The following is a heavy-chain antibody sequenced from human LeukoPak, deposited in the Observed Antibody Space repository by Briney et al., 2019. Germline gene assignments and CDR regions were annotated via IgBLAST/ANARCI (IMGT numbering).Heavy chain of an antibody. D-gene: IGHD2-21*02. Sequence: SETLSLTCTVSGGSISSYYWSWIRQPPGKGLAWIGYIYSSGSTNYNPSLKSRITISVDTSKNQFSLKLSSVTAADTAVYYCARFAYCGGHCWYYFDYWGQGSLVTVSS. CDR1: GGSISSYY. J-gene: IGHJ4*02. CDR2: IYSSGST. CDR3: ARFAYCGGHCWYYFDY. V-gene: IGHV4-59*01.